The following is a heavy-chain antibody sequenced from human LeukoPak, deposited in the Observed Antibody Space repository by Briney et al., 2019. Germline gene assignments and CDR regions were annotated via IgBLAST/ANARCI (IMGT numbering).Heavy chain of an antibody. CDR2: LYHSGDT. Sequence: ASETLSLTCTVSAYSISSGYYWAWIRPPPGRGLEWIGHLYHSGDTYYNPSLKSRVTISVDTSKNQFSLKLSSVTAADTAVYYCARPLLLGFGELLDFDYWGQGTLVTVSS. CDR3: ARPLLLGFGELLDFDY. D-gene: IGHD3-10*01. V-gene: IGHV4-38-2*02. J-gene: IGHJ4*02. CDR1: AYSISSGYY.